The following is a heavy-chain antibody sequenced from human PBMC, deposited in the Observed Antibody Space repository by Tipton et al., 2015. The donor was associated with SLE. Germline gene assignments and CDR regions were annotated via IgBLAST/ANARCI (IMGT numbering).Heavy chain of an antibody. J-gene: IGHJ6*03. V-gene: IGHV4-34*01. D-gene: IGHD3-3*01. CDR2: INHSGST. Sequence: TLSLTCAVYGGSFSGYYWSWIRQPPGKGLEWIGEINHSGSTNYNPSLKSRVTISVDTSKNQFSLKLSSVTAADTAVYYCARGGYDFWSGSGYYYYYMDVWGKGTTVTVSS. CDR1: GGSFSGYY. CDR3: ARGGYDFWSGSGYYYYYMDV.